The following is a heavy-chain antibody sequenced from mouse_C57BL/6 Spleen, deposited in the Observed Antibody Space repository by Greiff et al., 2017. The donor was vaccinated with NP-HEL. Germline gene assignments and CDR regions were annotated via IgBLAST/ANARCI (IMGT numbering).Heavy chain of an antibody. CDR3: ASSFVSRGYFDV. J-gene: IGHJ1*03. CDR1: GYTFTDYY. Sequence: EVQLQQSGPVLVKPGASVKMSCKASGYTFTDYYMNWVKQSHGKSLEWIGVINPYNGGTSYNQKFKGKATLTVDKSSSTAYMELNSLTSEDSAVYYCASSFVSRGYFDVWGTGTTVTVSS. V-gene: IGHV1-19*01. CDR2: INPYNGGT.